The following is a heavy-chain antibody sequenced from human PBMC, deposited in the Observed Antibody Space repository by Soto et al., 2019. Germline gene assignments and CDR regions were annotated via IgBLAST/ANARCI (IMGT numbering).Heavy chain of an antibody. CDR3: ARVDYYGSGSYYFFDY. Sequence: SETMFITCTVSGGSISSYYGSWFRQPPGKGLEWIGYIYYSGGTNYNPSLKSRVTISVDTSKNQFSLKLSSVTAADTAVYYCARVDYYGSGSYYFFDYWGQGTLVSVSS. V-gene: IGHV4-59*01. D-gene: IGHD3-10*01. J-gene: IGHJ4*02. CDR2: IYYSGGT. CDR1: GGSISSYY.